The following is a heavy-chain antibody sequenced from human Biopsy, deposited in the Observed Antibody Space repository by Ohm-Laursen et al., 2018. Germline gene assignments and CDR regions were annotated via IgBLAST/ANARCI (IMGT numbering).Heavy chain of an antibody. V-gene: IGHV4-39*01. CDR3: ARHSFGSGRDF. CDR1: DGSISNIINY. D-gene: IGHD3-10*01. CDR2: FYHTGFT. Sequence: GTLSLTCTVTDGSISNIINYWGWIRQPLGKGLEWLGSFYHTGFTDYNPSLKSRVTISVDTSNNQFSLKLSSLTAADTAVYYCARHSFGSGRDFWGQGTLVTVSS. J-gene: IGHJ4*02.